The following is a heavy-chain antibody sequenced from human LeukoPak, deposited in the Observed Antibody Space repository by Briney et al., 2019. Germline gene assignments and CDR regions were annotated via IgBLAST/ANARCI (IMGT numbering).Heavy chain of an antibody. J-gene: IGHJ4*02. V-gene: IGHV4-4*07. Sequence: SSETLSLTCSVYGASISGYYWNWIRQPAGKGLEWIGRIHTSGSTNYNPSLKSRLTVSVDTSKNQFSLKLSSVTAADTAVYYCARDGGSGWYRYWGQGTLVTVSS. CDR3: ARDGGSGWYRY. CDR2: IHTSGST. CDR1: GASISGYY. D-gene: IGHD6-19*01.